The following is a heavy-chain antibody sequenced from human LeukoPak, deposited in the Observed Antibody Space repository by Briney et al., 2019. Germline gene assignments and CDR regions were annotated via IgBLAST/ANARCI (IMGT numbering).Heavy chain of an antibody. D-gene: IGHD1-14*01. J-gene: IGHJ4*02. V-gene: IGHV3-23*01. Sequence: GGSLRLSCAASGFTFSSYAMGWVRQAPGKGLEWVSGISGSGGSTYNADSVKGRFTISRDNSKKTLYLQMNSLRAEDTAVYYCAKGGPLPGIDYWGQGTLVTVSS. CDR2: ISGSGGST. CDR1: GFTFSSYA. CDR3: AKGGPLPGIDY.